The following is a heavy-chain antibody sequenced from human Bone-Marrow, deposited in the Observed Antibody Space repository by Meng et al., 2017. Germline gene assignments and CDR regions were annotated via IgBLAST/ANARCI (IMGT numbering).Heavy chain of an antibody. Sequence: YGDQVQTPGSSVMPSSKATGGTSGSSAITWGRHAPGQGLEWIGGIIPIFGTSNYSQKFQDRVTIIADESTSTAYMELSSLRSEVKAVNYCATLQPRLVVIGRKDYSFDYWGQGTLVTVSS. CDR3: ATLQPRLVVIGRKDYSFDY. CDR1: GGTSGSSA. CDR2: IIPIFGTS. D-gene: IGHD3-22*01. V-gene: IGHV1-69*01. J-gene: IGHJ4*02.